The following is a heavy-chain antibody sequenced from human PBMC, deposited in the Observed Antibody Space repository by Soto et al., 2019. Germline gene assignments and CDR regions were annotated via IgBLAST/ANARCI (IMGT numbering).Heavy chain of an antibody. Sequence: PGGSLRLSCAASGFTFSSYSMNWVRQAPGKGLEWVTSISSSSSYIYYADSVKGRFTISRDNAKNSLHLHMNSLRAEDTAFYYCARTPGYYGDFFDYWGQGTLVTVS. CDR1: GFTFSSYS. CDR3: ARTPGYYGDFFDY. V-gene: IGHV3-21*04. CDR2: ISSSSSYI. J-gene: IGHJ4*02. D-gene: IGHD4-17*01.